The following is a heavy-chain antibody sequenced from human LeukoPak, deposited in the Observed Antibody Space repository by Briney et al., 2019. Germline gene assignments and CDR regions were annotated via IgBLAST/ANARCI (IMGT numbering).Heavy chain of an antibody. D-gene: IGHD1-26*01. CDR1: GYSFTCYL. J-gene: IGHJ3*02. Sequence: GESLKISCKGSGYSFTCYLIGWVRQMPGKGLEWMGIIYPGDSDTRYSPSFQGQATIPADKSISTAYLQWSSLTASETAMYYCARPLYSGSYHNLYAFDIWGQGTMVTVSS. CDR2: IYPGDSDT. V-gene: IGHV5-51*01. CDR3: ARPLYSGSYHNLYAFDI.